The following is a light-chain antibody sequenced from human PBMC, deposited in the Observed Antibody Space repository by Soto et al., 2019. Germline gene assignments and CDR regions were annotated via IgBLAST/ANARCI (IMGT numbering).Light chain of an antibody. J-gene: IGKJ5*01. V-gene: IGKV1-9*01. Sequence: IPFAQSPCALSASLVYGLTITCLARPGINTFLAWYQQKAGKAPKLLIYAASTLQSGVPSRFSGSGSGTDFTLTISSLQSEDFATYYCQQLNSYPITFGQGTRLEIK. CDR3: QQLNSYPIT. CDR1: PGINTF. CDR2: AAS.